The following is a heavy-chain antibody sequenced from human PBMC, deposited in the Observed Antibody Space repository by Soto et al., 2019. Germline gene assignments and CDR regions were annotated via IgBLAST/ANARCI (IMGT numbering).Heavy chain of an antibody. CDR2: IYYSERT. D-gene: IGHD2-2*02. V-gene: IGHV4-59*01. CDR1: GGSISSYY. Sequence: SETLSLTCTVSGGSISSYYWSWIRQPPGKGLEWIGYIYYSERTNYNPSLKSRVTISVDTSKNQFSLKLSSVTAADTAVYYCARGYCSSTICYIWDNWFDPWGQGTPVTVSS. CDR3: ARGYCSSTICYIWDNWFDP. J-gene: IGHJ5*02.